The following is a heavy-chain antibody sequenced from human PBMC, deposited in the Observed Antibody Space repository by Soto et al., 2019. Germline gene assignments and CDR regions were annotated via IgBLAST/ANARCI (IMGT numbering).Heavy chain of an antibody. V-gene: IGHV3-23*01. Sequence: EVQLLESGGGLVQPGGSLRLSCAASGFTFSSFAMSWVRQAPGKGLEWVSAISRSGGSTYYADSVKGRFTISRDNSKNTLYLQMNSLRAEDTAVYYCAGGPGRRYFDYWGQGTLVTVSS. J-gene: IGHJ4*02. CDR3: AGGPGRRYFDY. CDR1: GFTFSSFA. D-gene: IGHD2-15*01. CDR2: ISRSGGST.